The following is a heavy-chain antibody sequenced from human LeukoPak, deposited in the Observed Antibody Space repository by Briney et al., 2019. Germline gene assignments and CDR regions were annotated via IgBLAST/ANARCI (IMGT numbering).Heavy chain of an antibody. CDR1: GGSISSSSYY. Sequence: SETLSLTCTVSGGSISSSSYYWGWIRQPPGKGLEWIGSIYYSGSTYYNPSLKSRVTISVDTSKNQFSLKLSSVTAADTAVYYCARGELGYCSGGSCYTGTYYYYYYMDVWGKGTTVTVSS. J-gene: IGHJ6*03. V-gene: IGHV4-39*07. CDR2: IYYSGST. CDR3: ARGELGYCSGGSCYTGTYYYYYYMDV. D-gene: IGHD2-15*01.